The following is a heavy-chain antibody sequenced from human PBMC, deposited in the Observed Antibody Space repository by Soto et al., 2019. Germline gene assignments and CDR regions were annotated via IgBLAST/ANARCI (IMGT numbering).Heavy chain of an antibody. CDR3: ARYISSGTNIAAIRSFDP. CDR2: IYYSGSA. Sequence: SETLSLTCTVSGGSINSYYWSWIRQPPGKGLEWIGYIYYSGSANYNPSLKSRITISADTSKNQFSLKLSSVTAADTAVYYCARYISSGTNIAAIRSFDPWGQGILVTVSS. J-gene: IGHJ5*02. CDR1: GGSINSYY. V-gene: IGHV4-59*08. D-gene: IGHD1-7*01.